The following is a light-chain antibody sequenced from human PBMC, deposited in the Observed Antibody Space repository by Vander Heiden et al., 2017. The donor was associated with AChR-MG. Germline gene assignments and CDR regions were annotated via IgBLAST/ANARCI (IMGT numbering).Light chain of an antibody. V-gene: IGLV3-1*01. Sequence: SSELPLSPPVSVYQRQTASITCSGDKLGDKYACWYQQKQGQSPVLVIYQDSKRPSGIPERFSGSNSGNTAALTISGTQAMDEADYYCQAWDSSTVVFGGGTKLTVL. CDR1: KLGDKY. J-gene: IGLJ2*01. CDR2: QDS. CDR3: QAWDSSTVV.